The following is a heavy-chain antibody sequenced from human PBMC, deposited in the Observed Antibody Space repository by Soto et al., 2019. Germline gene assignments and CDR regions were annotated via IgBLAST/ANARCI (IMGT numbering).Heavy chain of an antibody. CDR1: GGSISSYY. CDR3: ARVGPSLYCSGGSCYSRPHYYMDV. Sequence: PSETLSLTCTVSGGSISSYYWSWIRQPPGKGLEWIGYIYYGGSTNYNPSLKSRVTISVDTSKNQFSLKLSSVTAADTAVYYCARVGPSLYCSGGSCYSRPHYYMDVWGKGTTVTVSS. V-gene: IGHV4-59*01. J-gene: IGHJ6*03. CDR2: IYYGGST. D-gene: IGHD2-15*01.